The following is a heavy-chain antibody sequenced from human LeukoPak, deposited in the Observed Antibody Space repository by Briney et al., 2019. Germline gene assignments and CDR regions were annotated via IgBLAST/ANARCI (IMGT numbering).Heavy chain of an antibody. D-gene: IGHD3-3*01. CDR1: GFFFSSYA. V-gene: IGHV3-30*04. Sequence: SGKSLRLSCEASGFFFSSYAMHWVRQAPGKGLEWLAVISIDGNNKYSADSVKGRVNISRDNSKNTLYLQLNSLRVEDTAVYYCARCRGYNFWSGSPVDYWGQGALVTVSS. J-gene: IGHJ4*02. CDR2: ISIDGNNK. CDR3: ARCRGYNFWSGSPVDY.